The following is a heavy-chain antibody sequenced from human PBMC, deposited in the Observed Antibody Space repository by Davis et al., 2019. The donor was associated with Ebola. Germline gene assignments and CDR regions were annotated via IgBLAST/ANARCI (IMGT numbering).Heavy chain of an antibody. CDR3: VRGWGRSGLDV. CDR2: TYYTSTWFN. CDR1: GDSVSINSAG. Sequence: LRLSCDISGDSVSINSAGWNWIRQSPSRGLEWLGRTYYTSTWFNHYAESVKSRITINPDTSKNQFSLQLNSVTPEDTAVYYCVRGWGRSGLDVWGQGTTVTVSS. D-gene: IGHD3-16*01. J-gene: IGHJ6*02. V-gene: IGHV6-1*01.